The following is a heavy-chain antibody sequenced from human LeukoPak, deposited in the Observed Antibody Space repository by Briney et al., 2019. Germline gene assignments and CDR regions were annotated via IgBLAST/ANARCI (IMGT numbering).Heavy chain of an antibody. Sequence: GGTLRLSCAAFGFTFSSYGMTWVRQAPGKGLEWVSTISGSGAITYDADSVKGRFTISRDNSKNTLFLQMSSLRAEDTALYYCAKEGVVAAFFDHWGQGTLVSVSS. CDR3: AKEGVVAAFFDH. CDR2: ISGSGAIT. CDR1: GFTFSSYG. J-gene: IGHJ4*02. D-gene: IGHD2-15*01. V-gene: IGHV3-23*01.